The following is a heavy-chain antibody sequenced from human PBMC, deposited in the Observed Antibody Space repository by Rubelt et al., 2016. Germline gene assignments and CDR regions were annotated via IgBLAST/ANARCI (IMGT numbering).Heavy chain of an antibody. CDR2: T. V-gene: IGHV3-48*02. CDR3: ARGRLGYCSSTSCPKLYNWFDP. Sequence: TYYADSVKGRFTISRDNAKNSLYLQMNSLRDEDTAVYYCARGRLGYCSSTSCPKLYNWFDPWGQGTLVTVSS. J-gene: IGHJ5*02. D-gene: IGHD2-2*01.